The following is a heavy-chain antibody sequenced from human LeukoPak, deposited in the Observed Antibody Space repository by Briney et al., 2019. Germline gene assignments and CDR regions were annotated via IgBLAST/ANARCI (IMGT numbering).Heavy chain of an antibody. CDR2: ISGDGGST. D-gene: IGHD2-2*01. CDR3: AKSSTSWRGWLDP. CDR1: GFTFSSYA. V-gene: IGHV3-23*01. J-gene: IGHJ5*02. Sequence: GGSLRLSCAASGFTFSSYAVNWVRQTPGKGLEWVSAISGDGGSTYYADSVKGRFTISRDNSKNTLYLQMNSLRAEDTAVYYCAKSSTSWRGWLDPWGQGTLVTVSS.